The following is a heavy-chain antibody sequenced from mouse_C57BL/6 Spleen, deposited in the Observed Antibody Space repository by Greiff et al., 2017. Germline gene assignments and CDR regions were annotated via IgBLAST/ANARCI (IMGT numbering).Heavy chain of an antibody. CDR2: ISDGGSYT. CDR3: ARARNYAMDY. CDR1: GFTFSSYA. Sequence: EVKVEESGGGLVKPGGSLKLSCAASGFTFSSYAMSWVRQTPEKRLEWVATISDGGSYTYYPDNVKGRFTISRDNAKDNLYLQMSHLKSEDTAMYYCARARNYAMDYWGQGTSVTVSS. J-gene: IGHJ4*01. V-gene: IGHV5-4*03.